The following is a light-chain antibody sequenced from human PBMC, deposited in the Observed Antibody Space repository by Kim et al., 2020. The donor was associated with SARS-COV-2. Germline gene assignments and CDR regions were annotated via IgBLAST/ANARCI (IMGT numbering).Light chain of an antibody. V-gene: IGLV3-1*01. CDR1: KLGDKY. CDR3: QAWDSSTAWV. CDR2: QDS. J-gene: IGLJ2*01. Sequence: VSPGQTASITCDGEKLGDKYACWYQQKPGQSPVLVIYQDSKRPSGIPERFSGSNSGNTATLTISGTHAMDEADYYCQAWDSSTAWVFGGGTQLTVL.